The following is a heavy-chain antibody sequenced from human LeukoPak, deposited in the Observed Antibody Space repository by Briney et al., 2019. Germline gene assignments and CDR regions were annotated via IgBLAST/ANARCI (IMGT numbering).Heavy chain of an antibody. CDR2: ISSSSSYI. Sequence: GGSLRLSCAASGFTFSSYSMNWVRQAPGKGLGWVSSISSSSSYIYYADSVKGRFTISRDNAKNSLYLQMNSLRAEDTAVYYCAGRPMYDSSGPLLWGQGTMVTVSS. CDR3: AGRPMYDSSGPLL. V-gene: IGHV3-21*01. J-gene: IGHJ3*01. D-gene: IGHD3-22*01. CDR1: GFTFSSYS.